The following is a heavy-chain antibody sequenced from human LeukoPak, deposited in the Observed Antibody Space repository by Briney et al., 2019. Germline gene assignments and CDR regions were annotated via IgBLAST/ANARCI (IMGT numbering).Heavy chain of an antibody. D-gene: IGHD6-13*01. V-gene: IGHV3-7*03. CDR2: IKQDGSDK. CDR1: GFTFSTSW. Sequence: GGSLRLSCVVSGFTFSTSWMTWVRQAPGKGLEWVANIKQDGSDKYYMDSVKGRFTISRDNAKNSLYLQMNSLRAEDTAVYYCAKDSGWFRFDYWGQGTLVTVSS. CDR3: AKDSGWFRFDY. J-gene: IGHJ4*02.